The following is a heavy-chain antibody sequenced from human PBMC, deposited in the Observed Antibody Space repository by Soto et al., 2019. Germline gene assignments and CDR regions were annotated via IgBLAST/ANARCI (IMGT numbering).Heavy chain of an antibody. CDR1: GYTFTSYG. Sequence: ASVKVSCKASGYTFTSYGISWVRQAPGQGLEWMGWISAYNGNTNYAQKLQGRVTMTTDTSTSTAYMELRSLRSDETAVYYCARKFETSIQLWLLTDYWGQGTLVTVSS. CDR2: ISAYNGNT. V-gene: IGHV1-18*01. J-gene: IGHJ4*02. CDR3: ARKFETSIQLWLLTDY. D-gene: IGHD5-18*01.